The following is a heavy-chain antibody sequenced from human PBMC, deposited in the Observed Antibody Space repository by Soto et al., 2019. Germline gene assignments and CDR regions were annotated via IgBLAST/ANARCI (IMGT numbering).Heavy chain of an antibody. CDR2: IYSGGST. V-gene: IGHV3-53*02. D-gene: IGHD3-16*01. Sequence: EVQLVETGGGLIQPGGSLRLSCAASGFTVSSNYMSWVRQAPGKGLEWVSVIYSGGSTYYADSVKGRFTISRDNSKNSLYLQMNSLRAEDTAVYSGARLFTSGGMDVWGQGTTVTVSS. CDR1: GFTVSSNY. CDR3: ARLFTSGGMDV. J-gene: IGHJ6*02.